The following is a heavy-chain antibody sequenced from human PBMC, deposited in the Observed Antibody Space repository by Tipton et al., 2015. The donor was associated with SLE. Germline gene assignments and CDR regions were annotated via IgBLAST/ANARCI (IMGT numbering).Heavy chain of an antibody. J-gene: IGHJ6*02. D-gene: IGHD6-13*01. CDR3: ARYSSMWPPYGLGV. CDR1: GYTFTTYR. Sequence: QSGGEVKKPGASVKVSCKASGYTFTTYRLSWVRQAPGQGLEWVGWITTYNGHTDYSQNLRDRVTMTTDASTTTAYMELRNLTSDDTAVYYCARYSSMWPPYGLGVWGQGTTVTVSS. V-gene: IGHV1-18*01. CDR2: ITTYNGHT.